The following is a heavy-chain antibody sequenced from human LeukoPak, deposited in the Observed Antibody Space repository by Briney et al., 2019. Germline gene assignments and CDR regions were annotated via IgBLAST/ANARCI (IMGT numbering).Heavy chain of an antibody. CDR1: GGSISSSSHY. CDR3: ARELAVAGTVTHRFDP. CDR2: IYNSGNT. J-gene: IGHJ5*02. V-gene: IGHV4-61*02. Sequence: SQTLSLTCTVSGGSISSSSHYWSWIRQPAGKGLEWMGRIYNSGNTNYNPSLKSRATISQDTSKNQFSLKLRSVTAADTAVYYCARELAVAGTVTHRFDPWGQGTLVTVSS. D-gene: IGHD6-19*01.